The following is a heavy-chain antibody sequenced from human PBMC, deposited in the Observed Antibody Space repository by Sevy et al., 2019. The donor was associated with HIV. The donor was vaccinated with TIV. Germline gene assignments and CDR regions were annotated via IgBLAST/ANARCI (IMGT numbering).Heavy chain of an antibody. Sequence: SETLSLTCTVSGGSISSSNYYWGWIRQPPGKGLEWIGSIYYSGSPYYNPSLKSRVAISVDTSKNQFFLNLSSVTAPDTAVYYCAGMEVGGYDLLTGRSTGWFDPWGQGTLVTVSS. CDR2: IYYSGSP. CDR3: AGMEVGGYDLLTGRSTGWFDP. V-gene: IGHV4-39*01. D-gene: IGHD3-9*01. CDR1: GGSISSSNYY. J-gene: IGHJ5*02.